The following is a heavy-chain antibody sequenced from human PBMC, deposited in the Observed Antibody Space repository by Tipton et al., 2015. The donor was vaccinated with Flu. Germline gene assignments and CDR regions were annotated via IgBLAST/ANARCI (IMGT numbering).Heavy chain of an antibody. Sequence: LRLSCAIYGGSFSGYYWSWIRQPPGKGLEWIGEINHSESTNYNPSLKSQVTISVDTSKNQFSLKLSSVTAADTAVYYCARGRSIAAADAFDIWGQGTMVTVSS. CDR3: ARGRSIAAADAFDI. J-gene: IGHJ3*02. D-gene: IGHD6-13*01. CDR1: GGSFSGYY. CDR2: INHSEST. V-gene: IGHV4-34*01.